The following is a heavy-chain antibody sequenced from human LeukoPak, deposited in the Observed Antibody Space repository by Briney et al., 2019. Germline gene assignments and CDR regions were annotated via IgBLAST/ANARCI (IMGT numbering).Heavy chain of an antibody. D-gene: IGHD3-9*01. CDR1: GFSFGSFW. V-gene: IGHV3-7*01. Sequence: GGSLRLSCVASGFSFGSFWMSWVRQAPGKGLEWVANIKEDGSEEHYLESVKGRFTISRDNAKNKVFLQTNSLRDEDSAVYYCGRDRYFQYWGQGTGVIVSS. J-gene: IGHJ1*01. CDR2: IKEDGSEE. CDR3: GRDRYFQY.